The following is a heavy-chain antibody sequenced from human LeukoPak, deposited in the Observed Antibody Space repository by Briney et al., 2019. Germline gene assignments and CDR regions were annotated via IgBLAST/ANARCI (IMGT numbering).Heavy chain of an antibody. J-gene: IGHJ3*01. CDR3: ARGRVML. V-gene: IGHV4-38-2*02. CDR1: GYSTSSDYY. Sequence: PSETLSLTCTVSGYSTSSDYYWAWIRQPPGKGLEWIGSIYHSGSTYYNPSLKSRVTLSVDTSKKQFSLKLSSVTAADTAVYYCARGRVMLWGQGTMVTVSS. CDR2: IYHSGST.